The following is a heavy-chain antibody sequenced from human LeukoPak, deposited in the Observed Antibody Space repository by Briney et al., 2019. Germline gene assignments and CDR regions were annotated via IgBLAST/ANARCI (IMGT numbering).Heavy chain of an antibody. CDR3: ASGSPTKAPVDY. D-gene: IGHD2-15*01. J-gene: IGHJ4*02. CDR2: ISSSSTAI. V-gene: IGHV3-48*01. CDR1: GFIFNGYS. Sequence: GGSLRLSCAASGFIFNGYSMHWVRQSPGRGLEWVSYISSSSTAIYYADSVKGRFTISRDNAKNSLYLQMDNLRAEDTAVYYCASGSPTKAPVDYWGQGTLVTVSS.